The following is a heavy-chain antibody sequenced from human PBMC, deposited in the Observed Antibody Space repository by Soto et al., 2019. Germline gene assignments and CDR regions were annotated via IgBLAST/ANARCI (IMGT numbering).Heavy chain of an antibody. CDR2: MNPITGET. Sequence: VQLVQSGAEVKKPGASVRVSCKASRDTFSIYDINWIRQATGPGLEWLGWMNPITGETGYAQKFQGRVTLTRDTSINTAYMELSSLKSEDTAVYYCARGPRNWGFDYWGQGTLVTVPS. CDR3: ARGPRNWGFDY. V-gene: IGHV1-8*01. CDR1: RDTFSIYD. J-gene: IGHJ4*02. D-gene: IGHD7-27*01.